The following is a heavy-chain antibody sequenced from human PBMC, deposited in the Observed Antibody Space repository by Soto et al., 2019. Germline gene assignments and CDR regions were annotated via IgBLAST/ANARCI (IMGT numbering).Heavy chain of an antibody. D-gene: IGHD3-22*01. CDR1: GGTFSSYA. V-gene: IGHV1-69*13. CDR3: ARAGIDSSGYYYYFDY. Sequence: SVKVSCKASGGTFSSYAISWVRQAPGQGLEWMGGIIPIFGTANYAQKFQGRVTITADESTSTAYMELSSLRSEDTAVYYCARAGIDSSGYYYYFDYWGQGTLVTVSS. J-gene: IGHJ4*02. CDR2: IIPIFGTA.